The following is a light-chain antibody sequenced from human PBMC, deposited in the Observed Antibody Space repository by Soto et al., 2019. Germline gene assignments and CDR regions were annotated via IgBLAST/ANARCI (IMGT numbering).Light chain of an antibody. J-gene: IGKJ1*01. V-gene: IGKV3-15*01. CDR2: GAS. CDR3: HQRQSWPRT. Sequence: EIVMTQSPATLSVSPGEGATLSCRASQSVSSNLVWYQQKPGQAPRLLIYGASTRATGIPARFSGSGSGTDFTLTFSDVQPEDFALYYCHQRQSWPRTFGQGTKVDIK. CDR1: QSVSSN.